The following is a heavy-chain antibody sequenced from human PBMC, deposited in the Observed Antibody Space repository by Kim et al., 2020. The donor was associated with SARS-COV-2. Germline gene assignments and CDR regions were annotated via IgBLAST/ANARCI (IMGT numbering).Heavy chain of an antibody. J-gene: IGHJ6*04. D-gene: IGHD2-2*01. Sequence: SETLSLTCTVSGASISSSSYYWGWIRQPPGTRPEWIGTIYYSGSTYYNPSLKSRVTISVDTSKNQFSLRLSSVTAADTAVYYCARHYCGTATCFRVMDVWGGGPAVSVSA. CDR1: GASISSSSYY. CDR3: ARHYCGTATCFRVMDV. CDR2: IYYSGST. V-gene: IGHV4-39*01.